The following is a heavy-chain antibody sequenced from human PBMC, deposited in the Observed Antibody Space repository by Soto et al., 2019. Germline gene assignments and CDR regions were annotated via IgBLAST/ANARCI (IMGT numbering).Heavy chain of an antibody. CDR1: EFTFSSYW. D-gene: IGHD2-15*01. CDR3: ARDLGLVGSRCSYNWFDP. V-gene: IGHV3-74*01. CDR2: INIDGSST. J-gene: IGHJ5*01. Sequence: EVRLVASGGGLVQPGGSLRLSCAASEFTFSSYWMHWVRQAPGKGLVWVSRINIDGSSTSYADSVKGRFTISRDNAKNTLYLQMNSLRAEDTAVYFCARDLGLVGSRCSYNWFDPWGQGTLVTVSS.